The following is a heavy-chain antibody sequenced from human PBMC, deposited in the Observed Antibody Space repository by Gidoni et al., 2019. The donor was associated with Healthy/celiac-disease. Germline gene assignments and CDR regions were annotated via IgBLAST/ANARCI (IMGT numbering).Heavy chain of an antibody. J-gene: IGHJ2*01. CDR2: VIPIFGTA. CDR1: GGPFSSYA. V-gene: IGHV1-69*01. Sequence: QVQLVQSGAAVKKPGSSVKVSCKASGGPFSSYAISWVRQAPGQGLDGMGGVIPIFGTANYAQKFQGRVTITADESTSTAYMELSSLRSEDTAVYYCARRDGHLLGSNWYFDLWGRGTLVTVSS. D-gene: IGHD3-3*02. CDR3: ARRDGHLLGSNWYFDL.